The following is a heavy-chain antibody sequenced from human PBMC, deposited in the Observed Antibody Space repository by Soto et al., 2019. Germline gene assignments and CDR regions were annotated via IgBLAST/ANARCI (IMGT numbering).Heavy chain of an antibody. Sequence: SLTRSHTCPVSGSSVCGFDWSWILAHHKNGLEWIGEINHSGSTNYNPSLRSRVTISVDTPKNQFSMKLSSVTAADTAVYYCARGKLSDYVWGSYRYHLDYGGQATGVNVSA. J-gene: IGHJ4*01. D-gene: IGHD3-16*02. V-gene: IGHV4-34*01. CDR3: ARGKLSDYVWGSYRYHLDY. CDR2: INHSGST. CDR1: GSSVCGFD.